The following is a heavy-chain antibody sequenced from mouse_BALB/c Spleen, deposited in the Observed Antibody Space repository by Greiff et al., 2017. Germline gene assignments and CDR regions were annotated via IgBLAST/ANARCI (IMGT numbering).Heavy chain of an antibody. CDR1: GFSLTSYG. D-gene: IGHD1-1*01. Sequence: QVQLQQSGPSLVQPSQSLSITCTVSGFSLTSYGVHWVRQSPGKGLEWLGVIWRGGSPDYNAAFMSRLSITKDNSKSQVFFKMNSLQADDTAIYYCAKFYYYGSSPYYYAMDYWGQGTSVTVSS. CDR3: AKFYYYGSSPYYYAMDY. CDR2: IWRGGSP. J-gene: IGHJ4*01. V-gene: IGHV2-5-1*01.